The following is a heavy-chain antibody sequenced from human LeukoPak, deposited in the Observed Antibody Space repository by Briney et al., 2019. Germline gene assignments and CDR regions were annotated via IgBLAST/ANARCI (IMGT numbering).Heavy chain of an antibody. CDR2: INRSGST. CDR3: ARERGAARPFDY. CDR1: GASIRSGGYY. J-gene: IGHJ4*02. D-gene: IGHD6-6*01. V-gene: IGHV4-39*07. Sequence: SQTLSLTCTVSGASIRSGGYYWNWIRQPPGKGLEWIGEINRSGSTNYNPSLKSRVTISVDTSKNQFSLKLSSVTAADTAVYYCARERGAARPFDYWGQGTLVTVSS.